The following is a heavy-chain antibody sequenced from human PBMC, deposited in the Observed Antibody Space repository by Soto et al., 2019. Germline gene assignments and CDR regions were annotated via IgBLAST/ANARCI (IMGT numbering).Heavy chain of an antibody. CDR3: ARADYLRPNWFDP. J-gene: IGHJ5*02. V-gene: IGHV4-30-4*01. D-gene: IGHD4-17*01. CDR2: IYYSGST. CDR1: GGSISSGDYY. Sequence: PSETLSLTCTVSGGSISSGDYYWSWIRQPPGKGLEWIGYIYYSGSTYYNPSLKSRVTISVDTSKNQFSLKLSSVTAADTAVYYCARADYLRPNWFDPWGQGTLVTVSS.